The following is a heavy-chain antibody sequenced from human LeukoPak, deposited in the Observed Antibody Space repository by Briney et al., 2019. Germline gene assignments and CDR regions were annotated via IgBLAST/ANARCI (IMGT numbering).Heavy chain of an antibody. CDR2: INHRGST. D-gene: IGHD3-22*01. Sequence: PSETLSLTCAVYGGSFSGYYWSWIRQPPGKGLEWIGEINHRGSTNYNPSLKSRVTISVDTSKNQFSLKLSSVTAADTAVYYCARGRQEDYDNEGDAFDIWGQGTMVTVSS. CDR3: ARGRQEDYDNEGDAFDI. V-gene: IGHV4-34*01. CDR1: GGSFSGYY. J-gene: IGHJ3*02.